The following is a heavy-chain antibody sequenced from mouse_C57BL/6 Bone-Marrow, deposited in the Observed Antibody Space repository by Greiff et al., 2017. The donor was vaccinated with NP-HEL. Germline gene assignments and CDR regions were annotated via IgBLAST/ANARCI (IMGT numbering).Heavy chain of an antibody. J-gene: IGHJ4*01. CDR2: INPNNGGT. Sequence: VQLLQSGPELVKPGASVKISCKASGYTFTDYYMNWVKQSHGKSLEWIGDINPNNGGTSYNQKFKGKATLTVDKSSSTAYMELRSLTSEDSAVYYCAREGLWGYSNYDAMDYWGQGTSVTVSS. V-gene: IGHV1-26*01. D-gene: IGHD2-5*01. CDR1: GYTFTDYY. CDR3: AREGLWGYSNYDAMDY.